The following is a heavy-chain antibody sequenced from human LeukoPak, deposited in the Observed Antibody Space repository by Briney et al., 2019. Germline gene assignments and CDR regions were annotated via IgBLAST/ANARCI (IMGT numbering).Heavy chain of an antibody. J-gene: IGHJ5*02. Sequence: SETLSLTCTVSGGSISSYYWSWIRQPPGKGLEWIGYIYYSGSTNYNPSLKSRVTMSVDTSKNQFSLKLSSVTAADTAVYYCARFHHRGWFDPWGQGTLVTVSS. CDR2: IYYSGST. CDR1: GGSISSYY. D-gene: IGHD1-14*01. V-gene: IGHV4-59*01. CDR3: ARFHHRGWFDP.